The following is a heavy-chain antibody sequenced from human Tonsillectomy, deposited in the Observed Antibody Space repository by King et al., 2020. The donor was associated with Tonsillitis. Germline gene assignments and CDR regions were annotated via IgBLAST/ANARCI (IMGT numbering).Heavy chain of an antibody. CDR3: AMEFSVILTGYPPQYALDV. V-gene: IGHV3-23*04. D-gene: IGHD3-9*01. CDR1: GFTFRNYA. CDR2: ISYRGESR. Sequence: VQLVESGGGLVQPGGSLRLSCAASGFTFRNYAMNWVRQAPGKGLEWVSLISYRGESRKYADSVKGRFTISRDNSKNTLYLQMNSLRAENTAISYCAMEFSVILTGYPPQYALDVWGQGTTVTVSS. J-gene: IGHJ6*02.